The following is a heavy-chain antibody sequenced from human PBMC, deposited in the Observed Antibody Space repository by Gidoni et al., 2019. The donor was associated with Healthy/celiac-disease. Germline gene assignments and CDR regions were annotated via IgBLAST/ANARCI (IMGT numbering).Heavy chain of an antibody. D-gene: IGHD6-19*01. V-gene: IGHV3-53*04. CDR2: IYSGGST. J-gene: IGHJ5*02. Sequence: EVQLVESGVGLVQPGGSLRLSCAAPGFTFSGNYMSWARQAPGKGLEWVSVIYSGGSTYYADSVKGRFTISRHNSKNTLYLQMNSLRAEDTAVYYCARGRAVAGTRWFDPWGQGTLVTVSS. CDR1: GFTFSGNY. CDR3: ARGRAVAGTRWFDP.